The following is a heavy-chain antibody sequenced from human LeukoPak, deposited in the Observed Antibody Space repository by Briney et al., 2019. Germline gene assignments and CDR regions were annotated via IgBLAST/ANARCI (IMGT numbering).Heavy chain of an antibody. CDR1: DFTASTNY. CDR2: IYSGGST. CDR3: ASLIGGDYSYYFDY. V-gene: IGHV3-66*01. Sequence: GGSLRPSFQALDFTASTNYMSWSRQAPGKGLEGSSVIYSGGSTYYADSVKGRFTISRDNSKNTLYLQMNSLRAEDTAVYYCASLIGGDYSYYFDYWGQGTLVTVSS. J-gene: IGHJ4*02. D-gene: IGHD4-17*01.